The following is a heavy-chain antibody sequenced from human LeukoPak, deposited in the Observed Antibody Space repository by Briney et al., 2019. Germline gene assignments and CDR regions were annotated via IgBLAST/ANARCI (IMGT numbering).Heavy chain of an antibody. CDR2: ISSSGGST. CDR1: GFTFSSYW. V-gene: IGHV3-64*01. D-gene: IGHD6-19*01. CDR3: VRRAPGFSSGWLDY. Sequence: GGSLRLSCAASGFTFSSYWMSWVRQAPGKGLEYVSAISSSGGSTFYANSVKGRFTISRDNLKNTLYLQMGSLRAEDMALYYCVRRAPGFSSGWLDYWGQGTLVTVSS. J-gene: IGHJ4*02.